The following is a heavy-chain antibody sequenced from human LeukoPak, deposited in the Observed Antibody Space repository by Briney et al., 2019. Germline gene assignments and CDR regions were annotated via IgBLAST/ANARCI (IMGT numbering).Heavy chain of an antibody. CDR3: ARGCTNGVCYTFDY. D-gene: IGHD2-8*01. V-gene: IGHV3-48*03. CDR2: ISSNGGTI. J-gene: IGHJ4*02. Sequence: PGGSLRLSCAASGFTFSSYEMNWVRQAPGKGLEWLSYISSNGGTIHYADSVKGRFTISRDNAKDSLYLQMNSLRAEDTAVYYCARGCTNGVCYTFDYWGQGTLVTVSS. CDR1: GFTFSSYE.